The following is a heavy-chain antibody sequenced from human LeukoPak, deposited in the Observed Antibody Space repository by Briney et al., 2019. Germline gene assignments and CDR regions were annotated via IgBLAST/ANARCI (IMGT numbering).Heavy chain of an antibody. Sequence: ASVKVSCKASGYTFTSYGISWVRQAPGQGLEWMGWISAYNGNTNYAQKLQGRVTMTRNTSISTAYMELSSLRSEDTAVYYCALILAYGSGSYFKYWGQGTTVTVSP. V-gene: IGHV1-18*01. CDR3: ALILAYGSGSYFKY. CDR2: ISAYNGNT. CDR1: GYTFTSYG. D-gene: IGHD3-10*01. J-gene: IGHJ4*02.